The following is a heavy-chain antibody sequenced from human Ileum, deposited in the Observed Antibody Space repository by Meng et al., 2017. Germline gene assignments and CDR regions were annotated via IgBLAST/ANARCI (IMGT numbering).Heavy chain of an antibody. D-gene: IGHD6-6*01. Sequence: QAQFVQSGAGVKKPGASVRISCKASGFTFSNYAIYWVRQAPGQSLEWLGWIHAGSGDTKFSQTFQGRLTFDRDTSADTVYMELSSLTSGDRAVYYCGRGRASFYFDFLGQGTLVTVSS. V-gene: IGHV1-3*01. CDR3: GRGRASFYFDF. CDR1: GFTFSNYA. J-gene: IGHJ4*01. CDR2: IHAGSGDT.